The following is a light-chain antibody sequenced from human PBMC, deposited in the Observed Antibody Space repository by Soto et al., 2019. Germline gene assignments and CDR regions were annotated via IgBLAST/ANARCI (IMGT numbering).Light chain of an antibody. CDR1: SYNIGAGYD. CDR3: QSYDSSLSGFL. V-gene: IGLV1-40*01. Sequence: QSVLTQPPSVSGAPGQRVTISCTGSSYNIGAGYDVHWYQQLPGTAPKLLIYGNSNRPSGVPDRFSGSKSGTSASLAITGLQAEDEADYYCQSYDSSLSGFLFGGGTKLTVL. J-gene: IGLJ2*01. CDR2: GNS.